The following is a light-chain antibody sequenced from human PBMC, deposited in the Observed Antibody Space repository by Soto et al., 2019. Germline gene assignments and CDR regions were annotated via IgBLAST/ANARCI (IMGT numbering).Light chain of an antibody. J-gene: IGLJ2*01. CDR2: EVF. V-gene: IGLV2-8*01. Sequence: QSVLTQPPSASGSPGQAVTITCSGTDNDIGFANYVSWYQQHPDEAPKLLIYEVFKRPSEVPARFSASKSGNTASLIVSGLLPEDEAASFCASFSDGFNVGFGGGPTLTVL. CDR1: DNDIGFANY. CDR3: ASFSDGFNVG.